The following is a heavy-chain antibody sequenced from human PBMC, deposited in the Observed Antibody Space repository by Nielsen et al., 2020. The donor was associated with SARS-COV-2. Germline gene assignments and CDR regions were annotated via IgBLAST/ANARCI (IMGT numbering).Heavy chain of an antibody. J-gene: IGHJ3*02. V-gene: IGHV4-39*07. CDR3: ARRRIAARRAFDI. CDR2: IYYSGST. D-gene: IGHD6-6*01. CDR1: GGSISSSSYY. Sequence: SETLSLTCTVSGGSISSSSYYWGWIRQPPGKGLEWIGSIYYSGSTNYNPSLKSRVTISVDTSKNQFSLKLSSVTAADTAVYYCARRRIAARRAFDIWGQGTMVTVSS.